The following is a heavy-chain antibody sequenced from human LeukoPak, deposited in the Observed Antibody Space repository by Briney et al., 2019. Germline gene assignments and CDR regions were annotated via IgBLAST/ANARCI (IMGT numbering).Heavy chain of an antibody. CDR2: INLNSGGT. D-gene: IGHD6-19*01. CDR1: GYTFTGYY. Sequence: ASVKVSCKASGYTFTGYYMHWVRQAPGQGLEWMGWINLNSGGTNYAQKFQGRVTMTRDTSISTTYTEVSRLKSDDTAVYYCARGLGTGSGWSDYWGQGTLVTVSS. CDR3: ARGLGTGSGWSDY. V-gene: IGHV1-2*02. J-gene: IGHJ4*02.